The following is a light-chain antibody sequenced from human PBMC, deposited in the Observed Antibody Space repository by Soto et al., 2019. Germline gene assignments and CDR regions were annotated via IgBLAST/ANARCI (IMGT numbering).Light chain of an antibody. CDR3: QQYDNFPVT. CDR1: QTTNNY. Sequence: DNQLTQFPSPLSPSIGARVTINCWASQTTNNYLNWYQLKPGKAPKLLIYAASTLQTGVPSRFSGSGSGTEFTVTISSLQPEDIATYYCQQYDNFPVTFGQGTRLEIK. CDR2: AAS. V-gene: IGKV1-33*01. J-gene: IGKJ5*01.